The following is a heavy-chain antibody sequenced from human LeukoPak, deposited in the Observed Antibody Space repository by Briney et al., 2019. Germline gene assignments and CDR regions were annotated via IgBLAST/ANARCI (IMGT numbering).Heavy chain of an antibody. CDR2: INSGGDSI. V-gene: IGHV3-48*03. CDR3: ATRCGSCSSGDY. J-gene: IGHJ4*02. D-gene: IGHD2-15*01. Sequence: GGSLRLSCAASGFIFSDYEMNWVRQAPGKGLEWVSYINSGGDSIYYADSVKGRFTMSRDNAKNSLYLQMNSLRAEDTAVYYCATRCGSCSSGDYWGQGTLVTVSS. CDR1: GFIFSDYE.